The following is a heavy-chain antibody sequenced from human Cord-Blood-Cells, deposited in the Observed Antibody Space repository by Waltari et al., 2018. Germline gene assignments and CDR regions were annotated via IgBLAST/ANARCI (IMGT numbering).Heavy chain of an antibody. CDR3: ARDLSAVIAAAGEFDY. CDR2: ISSSSSTI. J-gene: IGHJ4*02. D-gene: IGHD6-13*01. CDR1: GCTFSSYS. V-gene: IGHV3-48*01. Sequence: EVQLVESGGGLVQPGGSRRLSCAASGCTFSSYSMNWVRQAPGKGLEWVSYISSSSSTIYYADSVKGRFTISRDNAKNSLYLQMNSLRAEDTAVYYCARDLSAVIAAAGEFDYWGQGTLVTVSS.